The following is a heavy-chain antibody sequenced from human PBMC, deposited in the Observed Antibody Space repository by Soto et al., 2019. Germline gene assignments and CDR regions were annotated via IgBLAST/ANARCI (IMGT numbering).Heavy chain of an antibody. Sequence: ASVKVSCKVSGYFLTALSIHWVRQAPGKGLEWMGGFDREDGETIYAQKFQGRVTMTEDTSTDSAYMELSSLTSEDTAIYYCAHGEGIVKSIVYFDSWGQGTLVTVYS. D-gene: IGHD1-26*01. CDR3: AHGEGIVKSIVYFDS. CDR2: FDREDGET. CDR1: GYFLTALS. J-gene: IGHJ4*02. V-gene: IGHV1-24*01.